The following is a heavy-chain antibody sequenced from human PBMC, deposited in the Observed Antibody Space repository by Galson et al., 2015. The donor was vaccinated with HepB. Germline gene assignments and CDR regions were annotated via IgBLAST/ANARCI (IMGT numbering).Heavy chain of an antibody. Sequence: TLSLTCTVSGGSISSGGYYWSWIRQHPGKGLEWIGYIYYSGSTYYNPSLKSRVTISVDTSKNQFSLKLSSVTAADTAVYYCARRAGHSSNLFDPYFDYWGQGTLVTVSS. J-gene: IGHJ4*02. V-gene: IGHV4-31*03. CDR3: ARRAGHSSNLFDPYFDY. CDR2: IYYSGST. CDR1: GGSISSGGYY. D-gene: IGHD6-13*01.